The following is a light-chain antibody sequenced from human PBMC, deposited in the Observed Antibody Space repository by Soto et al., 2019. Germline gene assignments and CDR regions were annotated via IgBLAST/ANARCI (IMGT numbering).Light chain of an antibody. J-gene: IGLJ1*01. CDR3: SSHTSSSTIYV. Sequence: QSALTQPASVSGSPGQSITISCTGTRNDIGAYNYVSWYQHHPGKAPNLMIYEVSNRPSGVSNRFSGSKSGNTASLSIAGLQAEDEADYHCSSHTSSSTIYVFGSGTKRTVL. V-gene: IGLV2-14*01. CDR1: RNDIGAYNY. CDR2: EVS.